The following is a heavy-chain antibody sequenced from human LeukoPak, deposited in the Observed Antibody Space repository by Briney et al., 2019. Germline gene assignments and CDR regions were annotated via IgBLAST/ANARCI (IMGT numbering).Heavy chain of an antibody. D-gene: IGHD6-13*01. J-gene: IGHJ4*02. Sequence: GGSLRLSCAASGFTVSSNYMSWVRQAPGGGLEWVSVIYSGGSTYYADSVKGRFTISRDNSKNTLYLQMNSLRAEDTAVYYCASRGSSWWDSRDYWGQGTLVTVSS. V-gene: IGHV3-53*01. CDR1: GFTVSSNY. CDR2: IYSGGST. CDR3: ASRGSSWWDSRDY.